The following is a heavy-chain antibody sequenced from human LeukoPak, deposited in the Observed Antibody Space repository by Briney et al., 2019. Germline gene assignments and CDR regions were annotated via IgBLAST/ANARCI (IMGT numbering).Heavy chain of an antibody. V-gene: IGHV4-59*01. CDR2: IYYSGST. CDR3: AREKLGYCSGGSCYSNAFDI. CDR1: GGSISSYY. D-gene: IGHD2-15*01. Sequence: SETLSLTCTVSGGSISSYYWSWIRQPPGKGLEWIGYIYYSGSTNYNPSLKSRVTISVDTSKNQFSLKLSSVTAADTAVYYCAREKLGYCSGGSCYSNAFDIWGQGTMVTVSS. J-gene: IGHJ3*02.